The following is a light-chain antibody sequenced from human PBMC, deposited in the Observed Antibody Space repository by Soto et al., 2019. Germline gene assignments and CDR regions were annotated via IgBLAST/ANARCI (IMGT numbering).Light chain of an antibody. Sequence: EIVVTQSPATLSVSPGERVTLSCRASQSVSSSLAWYQQKPGQAPRLLIYGASTRAIGIPARFSGSGSETEFTLTISSLQSEDFAVYYCQQYNNWWTFGQGTKVEI. CDR1: QSVSSS. CDR2: GAS. J-gene: IGKJ1*01. CDR3: QQYNNWWT. V-gene: IGKV3-15*01.